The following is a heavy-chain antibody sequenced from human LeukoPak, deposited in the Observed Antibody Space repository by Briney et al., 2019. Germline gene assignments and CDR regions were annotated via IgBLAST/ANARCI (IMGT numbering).Heavy chain of an antibody. J-gene: IGHJ4*02. V-gene: IGHV4-39*07. CDR3: TRARSSGYFGGFDFDY. Sequence: SETLSLTCTVSGGSISTSNYYWGRIRQPPGKGLAWIGNIFYSGSTYYSPSLKSRVTISLDTSRNQFSLKLSSVTAADTAVYYCTRARSSGYFGGFDFDYWGQGTLVTVSS. CDR1: GGSISTSNYY. D-gene: IGHD3-22*01. CDR2: IFYSGST.